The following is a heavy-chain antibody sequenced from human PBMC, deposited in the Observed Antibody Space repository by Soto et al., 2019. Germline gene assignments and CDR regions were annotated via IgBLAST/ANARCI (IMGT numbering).Heavy chain of an antibody. CDR1: GGTFSSYA. CDR3: ARVGVSSGYYYYGMDV. J-gene: IGHJ6*02. Sequence: ASVKVSCKASGGTFSSYAISWVRQAPGQGLEWMGGIIPIFGTANYAQKFQGRVTITADESTSTAYMELSSLRSEDTAVYYCARVGVSSGYYYYGMDVWGQGTTVTVSS. V-gene: IGHV1-69*13. CDR2: IIPIFGTA. D-gene: IGHD3-22*01.